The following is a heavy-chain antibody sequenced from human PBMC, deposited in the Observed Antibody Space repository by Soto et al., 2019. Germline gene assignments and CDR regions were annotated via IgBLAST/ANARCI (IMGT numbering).Heavy chain of an antibody. Sequence: QVQLVESGGGVVQPGRSLRLSCAASGFTFSSYGMHWVRQAPGKGLEWVAVISYDGSNKYYADSVKGRFTISRDNSKNTLYLQMNSLRAEDAAVYYCAKTPEYCGGDCYSFDYWGQGTLVTVSS. CDR3: AKTPEYCGGDCYSFDY. J-gene: IGHJ4*02. CDR2: ISYDGSNK. V-gene: IGHV3-30*18. CDR1: GFTFSSYG. D-gene: IGHD2-21*02.